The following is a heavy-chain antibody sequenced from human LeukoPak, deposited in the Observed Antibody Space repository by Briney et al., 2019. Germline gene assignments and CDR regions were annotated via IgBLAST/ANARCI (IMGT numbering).Heavy chain of an antibody. D-gene: IGHD5-24*01. V-gene: IGHV5-51*01. CDR3: ARRRDGHNLDWFDP. J-gene: IGHJ5*02. CDR1: GYSFTTYW. Sequence: GESLKISCKASGYSFTTYWIGWVRHMPGKGLEWMGIIYPGDSDTRYSPSFQGQVTISADKSISTAYLQWSSLKASDTAMYYCARRRDGHNLDWFDPWGQGTLVTVSS. CDR2: IYPGDSDT.